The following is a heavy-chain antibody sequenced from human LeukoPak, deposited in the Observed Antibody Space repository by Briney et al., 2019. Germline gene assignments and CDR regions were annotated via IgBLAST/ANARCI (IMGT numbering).Heavy chain of an antibody. CDR1: GYTFTDYY. V-gene: IGHV1-69-2*01. CDR2: VDPEDGET. CDR3: ATAIAARHFDY. Sequence: ASVKVSCKVSGYTFTDYYMHWVQQAPGKGLEWMGLVDPEDGETIYAEKFQGRVTITADTSTDTAYMELSSLRSEDTAVYYCATAIAARHFDYWGQGTLVTVSS. J-gene: IGHJ4*02. D-gene: IGHD6-6*01.